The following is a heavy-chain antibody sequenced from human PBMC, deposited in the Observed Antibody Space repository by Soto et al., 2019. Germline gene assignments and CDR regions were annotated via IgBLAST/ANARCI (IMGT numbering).Heavy chain of an antibody. CDR3: AKDLTIFGVAFDY. V-gene: IGHV3-23*01. Sequence: EVQLLESGGGLVQPGGSLRLSCAASGFTFSSYAMSWVRQAPGKGLEWVSAISGSGGSTYYADSVKGRFTISRDNSKNTLYLQMTSLRAEDTAVYYCAKDLTIFGVAFDYWGQGTLVTVSS. CDR2: ISGSGGST. D-gene: IGHD3-3*01. J-gene: IGHJ4*02. CDR1: GFTFSSYA.